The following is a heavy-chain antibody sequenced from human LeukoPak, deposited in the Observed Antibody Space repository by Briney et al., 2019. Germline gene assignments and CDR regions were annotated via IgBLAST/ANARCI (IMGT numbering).Heavy chain of an antibody. CDR1: GFTLSSYG. CDR2: IIGSAGTT. V-gene: IGHV3-23*01. CDR3: AKWGIAAAGSWSDYMDV. D-gene: IGHD6-13*01. J-gene: IGHJ6*03. Sequence: PGGSPRLSCAASGFTLSSYGMSWVRQAPGMGLEWVSTIIGSAGTTYYADSVKGRFTISRDNSKNTLYLQMNSLRAEDTAVYYCAKWGIAAAGSWSDYMDVWGKGTTVTISS.